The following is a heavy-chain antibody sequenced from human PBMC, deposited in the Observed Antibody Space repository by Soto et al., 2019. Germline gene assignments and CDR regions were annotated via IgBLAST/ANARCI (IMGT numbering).Heavy chain of an antibody. J-gene: IGHJ6*04. V-gene: IGHV4-4*02. Sequence: PSETLSLTCAVSGGSISSSNWWSWVRQPPGKGLEWIGEIYHSGSTNYNPSLKSRVTISVDKSKNQFSLKLSSVTAADTAVYYWSRVSGSYYYGMYVWGKGITVPVSS. CDR3: SRVSGSYYYGMYV. CDR2: IYHSGST. D-gene: IGHD1-26*01. CDR1: GGSISSSNW.